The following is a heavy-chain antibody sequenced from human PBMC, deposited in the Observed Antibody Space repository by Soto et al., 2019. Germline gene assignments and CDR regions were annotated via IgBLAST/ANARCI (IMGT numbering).Heavy chain of an antibody. J-gene: IGHJ3*02. CDR3: AREDREWYAFDI. CDR1: GGTFSSYT. Sequence: SVKVSCKASGGTFSSYTISWVRQAPGQGLEWMGRIIPILGIANYAQKFQGRVTITADKSTSTAYMELSSLRSEDTAVYYCAREDREWYAFDIWGQGTMVTVSS. CDR2: IIPILGIA. D-gene: IGHD3-3*01. V-gene: IGHV1-69*02.